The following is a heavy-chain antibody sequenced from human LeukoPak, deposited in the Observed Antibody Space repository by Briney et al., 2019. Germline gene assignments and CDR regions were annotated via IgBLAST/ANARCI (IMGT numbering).Heavy chain of an antibody. Sequence: SETLSLTCTVSGGSISNKYWSWIRQPPGKGLEWIGYIYYSGSTNYNPSLKSRVTISVDTSKNQFSLKLSSVTAADTAVYYCARDPGTGYSYGFFGGGPLLPYYYYMDVWGKGTTVTVSS. CDR2: IYYSGST. V-gene: IGHV4-59*01. D-gene: IGHD5-18*01. CDR1: GGSISNKY. J-gene: IGHJ6*03. CDR3: ARDPGTGYSYGFFGGGPLLPYYYYMDV.